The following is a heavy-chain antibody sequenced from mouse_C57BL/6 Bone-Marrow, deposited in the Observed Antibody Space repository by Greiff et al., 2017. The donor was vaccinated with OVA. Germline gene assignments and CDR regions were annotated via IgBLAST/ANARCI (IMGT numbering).Heavy chain of an antibody. V-gene: IGHV1-55*01. CDR1: GYTFTSYW. CDR2: IYPGSGST. Sequence: QVQLQQPGAELVKPGASVKMSCKASGYTFTSYWITWVKQRPGQGLEWIGDIYPGSGSTNYNEKFKSKATLTVDTSSSTAYMQLSSLTSEDSAVYYCASRGSYYYGSSSRYFDYWGQGTTLTVSS. D-gene: IGHD1-1*01. CDR3: ASRGSYYYGSSSRYFDY. J-gene: IGHJ2*01.